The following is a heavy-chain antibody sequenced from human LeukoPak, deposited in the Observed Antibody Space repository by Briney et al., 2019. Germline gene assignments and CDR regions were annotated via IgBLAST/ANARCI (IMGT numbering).Heavy chain of an antibody. V-gene: IGHV3-53*01. CDR1: GFTVSSNY. Sequence: GVSLRLSCAASGFTVSSNYMSWVRQAPGKGLEWVSVIYSDTNAYYADSVKGRFTISRDNSKNTLFLQMNSLRAEDTAVYYCARGGVSSSWTYFDFWGQGTLVTVSS. J-gene: IGHJ4*02. D-gene: IGHD6-13*01. CDR2: IYSDTNA. CDR3: ARGGVSSSWTYFDF.